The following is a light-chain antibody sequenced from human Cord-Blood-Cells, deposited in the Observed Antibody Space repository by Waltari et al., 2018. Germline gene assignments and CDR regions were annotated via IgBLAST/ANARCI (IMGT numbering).Light chain of an antibody. V-gene: IGKV3-20*01. CDR2: GAS. CDR3: QQYGSSPRT. Sequence: EIVLTQSPGTLSLSPGARATLSGRASQSVSSSYLAWYQQKPGQAPRPLIYGASSRATGSPDRFSGSGSGTDLTLTISRLEPEDVAVYYCQQYGSSPRTFGRGTKVEIK. CDR1: QSVSSSY. J-gene: IGKJ1*01.